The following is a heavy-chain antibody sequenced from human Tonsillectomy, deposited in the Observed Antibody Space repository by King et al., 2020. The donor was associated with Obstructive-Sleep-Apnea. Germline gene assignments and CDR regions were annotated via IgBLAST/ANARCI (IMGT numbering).Heavy chain of an antibody. CDR1: GYIFTGYY. CDR3: AKEDANTQDEKGMDV. CDR2: INPNSGGT. V-gene: IGHV1-2*02. D-gene: IGHD2-15*01. J-gene: IGHJ6*02. Sequence: VQLVESGAEVKKPGASVKVSCKASGYIFTGYYMHWVRQAPGQGLEGMGWINPNSGGTNYAQKFQGRVTMTRDTSISTAYMELSRLRSDDTAVYYCAKEDANTQDEKGMDVWGQGTTVTVSS.